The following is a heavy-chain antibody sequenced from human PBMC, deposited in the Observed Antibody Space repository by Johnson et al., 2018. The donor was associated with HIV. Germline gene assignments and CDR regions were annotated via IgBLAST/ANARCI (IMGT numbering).Heavy chain of an antibody. D-gene: IGHD3-16*01. J-gene: IGHJ3*02. CDR2: IWYDGSNK. CDR3: ARVTPQRGGNDAFDI. CDR1: GFTFSSYG. Sequence: QVQLVESGGGVVQPGRSLRLSCAASGFTFSSYGMHWVRQAPGKGLEWVAVIWYDGSNKYYADSVKGRFTISRDNSKNTLYLQMNSLRAEDTAVYYCARVTPQRGGNDAFDIWGQGTVVTVSS. V-gene: IGHV3-33*01.